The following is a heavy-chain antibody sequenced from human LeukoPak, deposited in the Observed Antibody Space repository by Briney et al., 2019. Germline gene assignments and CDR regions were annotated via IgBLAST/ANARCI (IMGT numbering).Heavy chain of an antibody. CDR2: IYYRGST. V-gene: IGHV4-39*01. J-gene: IGHJ4*02. D-gene: IGHD1-26*01. CDR1: GDSISSSSYY. Sequence: SETLSLTCSVSGDSISSSSYYWGWIRQPPGKGLEWIGSIYYRGSTYYNPSLKSRVTISVDTSKNQFSLKLSSMTAADTAVYYCARRGGATVFDYWGQGTLVTVSP. CDR3: ARRGGATVFDY.